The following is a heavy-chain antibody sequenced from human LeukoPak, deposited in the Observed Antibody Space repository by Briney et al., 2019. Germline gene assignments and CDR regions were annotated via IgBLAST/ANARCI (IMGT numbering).Heavy chain of an antibody. V-gene: IGHV3-30*18. CDR1: GFTFSSYG. D-gene: IGHD6-19*01. CDR3: AKDPFSCRSSGCHGIDY. J-gene: IGHJ4*02. Sequence: GRSLRLSCAASGFTFSSYGMHWVRQAPGKGLEWVAVISYDGSNTYYADSVKGRFTISRDNSKNTLYLQMNSLRAEDTALYYCAKDPFSCRSSGCHGIDYWGQGTLVTVS. CDR2: ISYDGSNT.